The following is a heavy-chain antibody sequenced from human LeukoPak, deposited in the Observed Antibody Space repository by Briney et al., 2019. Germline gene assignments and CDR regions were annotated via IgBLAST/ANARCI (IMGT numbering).Heavy chain of an antibody. CDR2: SRNKANSYTT. CDR1: GFTFSDHY. D-gene: IGHD6-19*01. Sequence: PGGSLRLSCAASGFTFSDHYMDWVRQAPGKGLEWVGRSRNKANSYTTEYAASVKGRFTISRDDSKNSLYLQMNSMKAEDTALYYCTRLTRYTSAWSFDYWGQGTLVTVSS. CDR3: TRLTRYTSAWSFDY. J-gene: IGHJ4*02. V-gene: IGHV3-72*01.